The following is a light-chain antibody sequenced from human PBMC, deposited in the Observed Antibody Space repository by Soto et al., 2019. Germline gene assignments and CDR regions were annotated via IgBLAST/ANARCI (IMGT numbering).Light chain of an antibody. Sequence: QSVLAQPASVSGSPGQSITISCTGTSSDVGNYKYVSWYQQHPGKAPKLMIYEFSNRLSGVSNRCSGSKSGNTASLTISRLQAEDETDYYCFSYTSSGTYVFGTGTKVTVL. V-gene: IGLV2-14*01. CDR2: EFS. CDR3: FSYTSSGTYV. CDR1: SSDVGNYKY. J-gene: IGLJ1*01.